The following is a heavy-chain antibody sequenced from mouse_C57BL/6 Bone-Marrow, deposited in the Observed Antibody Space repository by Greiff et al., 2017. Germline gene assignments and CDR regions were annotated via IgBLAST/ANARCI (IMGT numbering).Heavy chain of an antibody. J-gene: IGHJ4*01. V-gene: IGHV7-1*01. CDR1: GFTFSDFY. D-gene: IGHD2-3*01. Sequence: EVKVVESGGGLVQSGRSLRLSCATSGFTFSDFYMEWVRQAPGKGLEWIAASRNKANDYTTEYSASVKGRFIVSRDTSQSILYLQMNALRAEDTAIYYCARGSDGYYDYYAMDYWGQGTSVTVSS. CDR3: ARGSDGYYDYYAMDY. CDR2: SRNKANDYTT.